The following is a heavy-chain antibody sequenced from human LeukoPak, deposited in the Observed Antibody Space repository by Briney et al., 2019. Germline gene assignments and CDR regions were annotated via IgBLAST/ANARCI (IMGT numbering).Heavy chain of an antibody. CDR3: ARGPYYYDSSGTMAFDI. CDR2: IYPSGST. CDR1: GASLSSGSYY. Sequence: PSETLSLTCTVSGASLSSGSYYWSWIRQPAGKGLEWIGRIYPSGSTDYNPSLKSRVTISIDTSKNQFSLKQSSVTAADTAVYYCARGPYYYDSSGTMAFDIWGQGTMVTVSS. V-gene: IGHV4-61*02. J-gene: IGHJ3*02. D-gene: IGHD3-22*01.